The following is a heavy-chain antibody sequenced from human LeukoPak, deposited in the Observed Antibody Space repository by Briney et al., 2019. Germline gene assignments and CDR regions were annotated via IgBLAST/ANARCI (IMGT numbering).Heavy chain of an antibody. J-gene: IGHJ4*02. CDR1: GGSFSGYY. Sequence: SETLSLTCAVYGGSFSGYYWSWIRQPPGKGLEWIGEINHSGSTNYNPSLKSRVTISVDTSKNQFSLKLSSVTAADTAVYYCARGLPRGSTRTPGYWGQGTLVTVSS. CDR3: ARGLPRGSTRTPGY. V-gene: IGHV4-34*01. CDR2: INHSGST. D-gene: IGHD2-2*01.